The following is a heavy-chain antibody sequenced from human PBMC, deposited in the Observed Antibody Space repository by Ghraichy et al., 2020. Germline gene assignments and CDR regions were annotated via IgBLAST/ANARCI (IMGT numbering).Heavy chain of an antibody. CDR3: ASTRWYSGSDY. CDR2: IYYSGST. J-gene: IGHJ4*02. Sequence: LETLSLTCTVSGGSFSSSSYYWSWIRQPPGKGLEWIGCIYYSGSTYYNPSLKSRVTISVDTSKNQFSLKLSSVTAADTAVYYCASTRWYSGSDYWGQGTLVTVSS. V-gene: IGHV4-39*07. D-gene: IGHD6-13*01. CDR1: GGSFSSSSYY.